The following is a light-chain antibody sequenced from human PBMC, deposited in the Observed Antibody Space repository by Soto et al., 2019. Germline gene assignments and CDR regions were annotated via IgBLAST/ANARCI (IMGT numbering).Light chain of an antibody. CDR1: QSLNNW. CDR2: KVS. Sequence: DILMTQPPSTLSASVGDRVTITCRASQSLNNWLAWFQQKPGKAPKVLLYKVSNLESGVPSRFSGSGSGTDFTLTISSLEPDDFAAYYCQQYNSNSWTFGQGTKVEIK. CDR3: QQYNSNSWT. J-gene: IGKJ1*01. V-gene: IGKV1-5*03.